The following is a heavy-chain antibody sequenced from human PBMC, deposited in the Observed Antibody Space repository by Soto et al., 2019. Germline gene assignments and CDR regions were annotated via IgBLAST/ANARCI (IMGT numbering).Heavy chain of an antibody. V-gene: IGHV1-69*12. CDR1: GGTFSSYA. CDR2: FIPIFGTA. Sequence: QVQLVQSGAEVKKPGSSVKVSCKASGGTFSSYAISWVRQAPGQGLEWMGGFIPIFGTANYAQKFQGRVTITADESTSTDYMELSSLRSEDTAVYYCARDSDGGSWTDFDYWGQGTLVTVSS. CDR3: ARDSDGGSWTDFDY. D-gene: IGHD1-26*01. J-gene: IGHJ4*02.